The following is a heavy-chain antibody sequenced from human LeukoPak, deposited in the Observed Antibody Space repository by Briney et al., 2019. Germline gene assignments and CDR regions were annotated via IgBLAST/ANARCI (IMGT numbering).Heavy chain of an antibody. Sequence: GGSLRLSCAASGFTFITYTMNWVRQAPGKGLEWVSSISSGNSYIFYADSVKGRVTISRDNAKNSLYLQMNSLRAEDTAVYYCARIQLTTYYYYMDVWGKGTTVTVSS. CDR1: GFTFITYT. J-gene: IGHJ6*03. D-gene: IGHD4-11*01. V-gene: IGHV3-21*01. CDR2: ISSGNSYI. CDR3: ARIQLTTYYYYMDV.